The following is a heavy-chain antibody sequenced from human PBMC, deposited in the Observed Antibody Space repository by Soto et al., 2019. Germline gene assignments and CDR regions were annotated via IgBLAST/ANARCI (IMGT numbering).Heavy chain of an antibody. J-gene: IGHJ4*02. CDR2: MYSSGST. D-gene: IGHD6-13*01. CDR1: GGSINSGGYY. V-gene: IGHV4-31*03. Sequence: QVQLRESRLGLVKPSQTLSLTSTVSGGSINSGGYYWNWIRQHPGKGLEWIGYMYSSGSTYYNPCPRSRVIISADTSENDCSLKMSSATAAGTAVYFCARGYRQSGFSSSWVFDYWGQGHLVNVSP. CDR3: ARGYRQSGFSSSWVFDY.